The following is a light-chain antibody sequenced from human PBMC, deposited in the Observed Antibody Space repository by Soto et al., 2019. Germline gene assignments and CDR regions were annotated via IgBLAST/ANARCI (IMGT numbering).Light chain of an antibody. V-gene: IGKV3-15*01. CDR1: QSVGYR. CDR2: DAS. CDR3: QQYNNWPPFP. Sequence: EIVMTQSPATLSVSPGERATVSCRASQSVGYRLAWYQQKPGQAPRLLIYDASTRATGFPARFSGSGSGTEFTLTISSLQSEDFAVYYCQQYNNWPPFPFGPGTKVDIK. J-gene: IGKJ3*01.